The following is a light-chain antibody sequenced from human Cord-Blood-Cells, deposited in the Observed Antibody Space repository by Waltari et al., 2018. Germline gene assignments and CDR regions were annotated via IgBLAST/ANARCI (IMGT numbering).Light chain of an antibody. V-gene: IGLV3-1*01. CDR3: QAWDSSTVV. CDR2: QDS. J-gene: IGLJ2*01. Sequence: SYELTQPPSVSVSPGQPASLPCSGDKLGVKYACWYQQKPGQSPVLVIYQDSKRPSGIPERFSGSNSGNTATLTISGTQAMDEADYYCQAWDSSTVVFGGGTKLTVL. CDR1: KLGVKY.